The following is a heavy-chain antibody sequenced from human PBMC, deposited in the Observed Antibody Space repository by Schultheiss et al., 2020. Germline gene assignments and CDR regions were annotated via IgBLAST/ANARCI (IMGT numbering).Heavy chain of an antibody. CDR3: ARVGSGTYFSPYFDY. V-gene: IGHV4-31*03. CDR2: IYYSGST. CDR1: GGSISSAAYY. Sequence: TLSLTCTVSGGSISSAAYYWSWIRQHPGKGLQWIGYIYYSGSTYYDPSLKSRVTISLDTSKNQFSLKMSSVTAADTAVYYCARVGSGTYFSPYFDYWGQGTLVTVSS. D-gene: IGHD3-10*01. J-gene: IGHJ4*02.